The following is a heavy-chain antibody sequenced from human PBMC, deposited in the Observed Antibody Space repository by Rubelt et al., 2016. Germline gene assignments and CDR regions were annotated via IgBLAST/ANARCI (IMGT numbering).Heavy chain of an antibody. CDR2: ISYDGSNK. D-gene: IGHD2-2*01. CDR3: AREITPADLD. CDR1: GFTFSSYA. J-gene: IGHJ4*02. Sequence: QVQLVESGGGVVQPGRSLRLSCAASGFTFSSYAMHWVRQAPGKGPAWVAVISYDGSNKYYADSVKGRCTTSRDNSKNTLYLQMNSLGAEDTAVYYCAREITPADLDWGQGTLVTVSS. V-gene: IGHV3-30*04.